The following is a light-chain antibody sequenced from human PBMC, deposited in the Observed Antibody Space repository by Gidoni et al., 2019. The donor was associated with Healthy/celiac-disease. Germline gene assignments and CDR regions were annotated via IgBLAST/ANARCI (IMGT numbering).Light chain of an antibody. CDR2: AAS. CDR3: QQSYSTPRVT. V-gene: IGKV1-39*01. J-gene: IGKJ3*01. CDR1: QSISSY. Sequence: DIQMTQSPSSLSASVGDRVTITCRASQSISSYLNWYQQKPGKAPKLLIYAASSLQSWVPSRFSVSGSGTDFTLTISSLQPEDFATYYCQQSYSTPRVTFGPGTKVDIK.